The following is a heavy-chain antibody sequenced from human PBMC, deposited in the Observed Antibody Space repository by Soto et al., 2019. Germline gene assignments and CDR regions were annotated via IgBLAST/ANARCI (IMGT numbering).Heavy chain of an antibody. CDR1: GYTLTELS. CDR3: ATDVIVYYYDSSAVYHVAP. CDR2: FDPEDGET. J-gene: IGHJ5*02. V-gene: IGHV1-24*01. Sequence: QVQLVQSGAEVKKPGASVKVSCKVSGYTLTELSMHWVRQAPGKGLEWMGGFDPEDGETIYAQKFQGRVTMTEDTSTDTAYMELSSLRSEDTAVYYCATDVIVYYYDSSAVYHVAPWGQGTLGTVSS. D-gene: IGHD3-22*01.